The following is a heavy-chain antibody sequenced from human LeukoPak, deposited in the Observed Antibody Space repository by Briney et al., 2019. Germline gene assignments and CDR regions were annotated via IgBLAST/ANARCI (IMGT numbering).Heavy chain of an antibody. CDR2: ISSSSYI. Sequence: GGSLRLSCAASGFTFSSYSMNWVRQAPGKGLEWVSSISSSSYIYYADSVKGRFTISRDNAKNSLYLQMNSLRAEDTAVYYCARERAWFGENDAFDIWGRGTMVTVSS. V-gene: IGHV3-21*01. CDR3: ARERAWFGENDAFDI. J-gene: IGHJ3*02. CDR1: GFTFSSYS. D-gene: IGHD3-10*01.